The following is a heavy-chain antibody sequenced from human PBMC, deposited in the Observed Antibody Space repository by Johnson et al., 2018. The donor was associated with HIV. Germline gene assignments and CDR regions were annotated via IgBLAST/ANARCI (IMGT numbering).Heavy chain of an antibody. J-gene: IGHJ3*02. Sequence: VQLVESGGGVVQPGGSLRLSCAASGFTFSSYAMSWVRQAPGKGLEWVANIKQDGSEKYYVDSVKGRFTISRDNSKNTLFLQMNSLRAEDTAVYYCAKDHDDVDAFDIWGQGTMVTVSS. CDR3: AKDHDDVDAFDI. D-gene: IGHD1-1*01. V-gene: IGHV3-7*01. CDR2: IKQDGSEK. CDR1: GFTFSSYA.